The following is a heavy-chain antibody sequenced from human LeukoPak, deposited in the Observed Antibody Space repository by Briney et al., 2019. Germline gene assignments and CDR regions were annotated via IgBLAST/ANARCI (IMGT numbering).Heavy chain of an antibody. D-gene: IGHD2-15*01. Sequence: GGTLRLSCAASGFTFSSYGMSWVRQAPGKGLEWVSYISSSGSTIYYADSVKGRFTISRDNAKNSLYLQMNSLRAEDTAVYYCARRGNLYCSGGSCYHSSVDYWAREPWSPSPQ. CDR1: GFTFSSYG. J-gene: IGHJ4*02. CDR2: ISSSGSTI. V-gene: IGHV3-48*04. CDR3: ARRGNLYCSGGSCYHSSVDY.